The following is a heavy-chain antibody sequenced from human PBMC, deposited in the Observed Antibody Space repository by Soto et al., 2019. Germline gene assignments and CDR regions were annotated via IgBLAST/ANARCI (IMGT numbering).Heavy chain of an antibody. Sequence: QVQLVESGGGVVQPGRSLRLSCAASGFTFSSYGMHWVRQAPGKGLEWVAVIWYDGSNKYYADSVKGRFTISRDNSKNSLDLQMNSLRAEDTAVYYCARGAGGDWFDPWGQGTLVTVSS. D-gene: IGHD3-10*01. V-gene: IGHV3-33*01. CDR1: GFTFSSYG. CDR3: ARGAGGDWFDP. J-gene: IGHJ5*02. CDR2: IWYDGSNK.